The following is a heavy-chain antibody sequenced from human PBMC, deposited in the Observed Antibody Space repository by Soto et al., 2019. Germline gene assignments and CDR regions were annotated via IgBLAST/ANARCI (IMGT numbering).Heavy chain of an antibody. V-gene: IGHV3-15*07. D-gene: IGHD3-10*01. Sequence: EVELVESGGGLVKPGGSLTLSCAASGFSFKNAWLNWVRQAPGKGLEWVGGIKNKNDGGTTDYAAFVKGRFTISRDASENTLYLHMNGLKTEDTGVYLCTGLWLGEIYNYWGQGSLVTVSS. J-gene: IGHJ4*01. CDR2: IKNKNDGGTT. CDR3: TGLWLGEIYNY. CDR1: GFSFKNAW.